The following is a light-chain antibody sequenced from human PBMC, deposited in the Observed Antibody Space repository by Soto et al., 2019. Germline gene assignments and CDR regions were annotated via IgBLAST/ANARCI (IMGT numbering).Light chain of an antibody. CDR3: LVFYGGAWV. V-gene: IGLV7-43*01. CDR1: TGAVTSGYY. CDR2: STN. J-gene: IGLJ3*02. Sequence: QTVVTQEPSLTVSPGGTVTLTCASSTGAVTSGYYPNWFQQKPGQAPRPLIYSTNIRHSWTPARFSGPLLGGKAALTLSGVQPEDEAEYYCLVFYGGAWVFGGGTKVTVL.